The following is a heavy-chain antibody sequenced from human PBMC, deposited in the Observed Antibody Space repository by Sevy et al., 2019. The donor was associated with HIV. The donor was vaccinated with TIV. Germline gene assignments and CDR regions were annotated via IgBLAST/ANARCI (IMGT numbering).Heavy chain of an antibody. D-gene: IGHD3-22*01. CDR3: ATAPGYYDSAPFDY. Sequence: GGSLRLSCAVSGFTFNNAWMNWVRQTPGTGLQWVGLIKSKIDGETTDYAAPVRGRFTISRDDSKNKLFLQMNSLKIEDTAGYYCATAPGYYDSAPFDYWGPGTLVTVSS. V-gene: IGHV3-15*01. CDR2: IKSKIDGETT. CDR1: GFTFNNAW. J-gene: IGHJ4*02.